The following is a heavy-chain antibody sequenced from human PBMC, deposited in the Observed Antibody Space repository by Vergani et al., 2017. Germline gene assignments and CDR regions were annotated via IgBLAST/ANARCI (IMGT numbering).Heavy chain of an antibody. V-gene: IGHV3-30-3*01. Sequence: QVQLVESGGGVVQPGRSLRLSCAASGFTFSSYAMHWVRQAPGKGLEWVAVISYDGSNKYYADSVKGRFTISRDNSKNTLYLQMNSLRDEDTAVYYCARDPTGSYYDFWSGYYSSNAFDIWGQGTMVTVSS. CDR3: ARDPTGSYYDFWSGYYSSNAFDI. CDR1: GFTFSSYA. J-gene: IGHJ3*02. CDR2: ISYDGSNK. D-gene: IGHD3-3*01.